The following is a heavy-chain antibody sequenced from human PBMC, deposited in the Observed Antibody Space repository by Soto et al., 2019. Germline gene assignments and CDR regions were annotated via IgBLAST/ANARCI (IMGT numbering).Heavy chain of an antibody. V-gene: IGHV3-30*18. J-gene: IGHJ3*02. D-gene: IGHD6-19*01. CDR1: GFTFSSYG. CDR2: ISYDGSNK. Sequence: QVQLVESGGGVVQPGRSPRLSCAASGFTFSSYGMHWVRQAPGKGLEWVAVISYDGSNKYYADSVKGRFTISRDNSKNTLYLQMNSLRAEDTAVYYCAKAVAVAHDAFDIWGQGTMVTVSS. CDR3: AKAVAVAHDAFDI.